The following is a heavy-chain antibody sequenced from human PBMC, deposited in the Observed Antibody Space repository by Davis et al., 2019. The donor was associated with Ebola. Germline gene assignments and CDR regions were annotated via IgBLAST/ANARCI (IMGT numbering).Heavy chain of an antibody. Sequence: SETLSLTCAVYGGSFSSYYWGWIRQPPGKGLEWIGSIYYSGSTYYNPSLKSRVTISVDTSKNQFSLKLSSVTAADTAVYYCARLFTIFGVVGDWFDPWGQGTLVTVSS. J-gene: IGHJ5*02. CDR1: GGSFSSYY. V-gene: IGHV4-39*01. CDR2: IYYSGST. D-gene: IGHD3-3*01. CDR3: ARLFTIFGVVGDWFDP.